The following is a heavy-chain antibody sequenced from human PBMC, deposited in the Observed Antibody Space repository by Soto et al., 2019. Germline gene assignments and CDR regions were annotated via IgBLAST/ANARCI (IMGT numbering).Heavy chain of an antibody. CDR2: IIPIVGTG. V-gene: IGHV1-69*01. D-gene: IGHD6-13*01. Sequence: QVQLVQSGAEVKKPGSSVKVSCKASGGSFSSYAISWVRHAPGQGLEWMGGIIPIVGTGNYAQNFQGRVTITADESTSTAYMELSSLRSEDTAMYYCARDLRAAGSPGMDVWGQGTTVTVSS. CDR3: ARDLRAAGSPGMDV. CDR1: GGSFSSYA. J-gene: IGHJ6*02.